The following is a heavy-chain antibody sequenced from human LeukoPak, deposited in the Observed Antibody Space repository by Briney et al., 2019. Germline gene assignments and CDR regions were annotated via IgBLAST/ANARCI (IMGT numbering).Heavy chain of an antibody. CDR3: SRGGHY. CDR1: GGSISDYY. CDR2: IYHSGTT. J-gene: IGHJ4*02. V-gene: IGHV4-59*01. Sequence: PSETLSLTCTVSGGSISDYYWGWVRQPPGKGLEWIGHIYHSGTTKYNPSLMSRVTISVDTSKNQFSLRLGSVTAADTAVYYCSRGGHYWGQGTLVTVSS.